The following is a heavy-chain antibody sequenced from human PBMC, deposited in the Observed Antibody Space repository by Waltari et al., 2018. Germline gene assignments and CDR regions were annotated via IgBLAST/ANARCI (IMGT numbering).Heavy chain of an antibody. CDR2: INYRGST. CDR3: ARRNPGANLDNWFDP. V-gene: IGHV4-39*01. CDR1: GGSISSSSYY. Sequence: QLQLQESGPGLVKPSENLSLTCTVSGGSISSSSYYWGWIRQPPGKGLEWIGSINYRGSTYYSPSLKDRVTLSVDTSNNPCSLNLSSVTAADTAVYYCARRNPGANLDNWFDPWGQGTLVTVSS. J-gene: IGHJ5*02. D-gene: IGHD1-1*01.